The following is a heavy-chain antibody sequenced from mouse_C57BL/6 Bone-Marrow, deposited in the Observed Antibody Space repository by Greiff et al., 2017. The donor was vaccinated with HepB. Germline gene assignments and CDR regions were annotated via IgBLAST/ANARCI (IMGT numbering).Heavy chain of an antibody. J-gene: IGHJ3*01. D-gene: IGHD4-1*01. CDR3: LNWDRAY. Sequence: QVQLQQPGAELVKPGASVKLSCKASGYTFTSYWMQWVKQRPGQGLEWIGEIDPSDSYTNYNQKFKGKATLTVDTSSSTAYMQLSSLTSEDSAVYYCLNWDRAYWGQGTLVTVSA. CDR1: GYTFTSYW. V-gene: IGHV1-50*01. CDR2: IDPSDSYT.